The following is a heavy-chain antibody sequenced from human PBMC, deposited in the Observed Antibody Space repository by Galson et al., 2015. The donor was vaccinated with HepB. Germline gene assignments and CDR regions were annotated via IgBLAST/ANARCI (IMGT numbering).Heavy chain of an antibody. V-gene: IGHV1-24*01. J-gene: IGHJ4*02. CDR1: GYTLTELS. CDR3: ATGGRITIFGEAFDY. CDR2: FDPEDGET. D-gene: IGHD3-3*01. Sequence: SVKVSCKVSGYTLTELSMHWVRQAPGKGLEWMGGFDPEDGETTYAQKFQGRVTMTEDTSTDTAYMELSSLRSEDTAVYYCATGGRITIFGEAFDYWGQGILVTVSS.